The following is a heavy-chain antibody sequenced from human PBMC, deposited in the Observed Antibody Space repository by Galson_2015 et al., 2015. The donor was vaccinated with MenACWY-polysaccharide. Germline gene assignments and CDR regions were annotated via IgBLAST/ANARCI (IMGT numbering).Heavy chain of an antibody. CDR1: GGSFSGYY. D-gene: IGHD5-18*01. Sequence: ETLSLTCAVYGGSFSGYYWSWIRQPPGKGLEWIGEINHSGSTNYNPSLKSRVTISVDTSKNQFSLKLSSVTAADTAVYYCARRGDTAYNPGGVWFDPWGQGTLVTVSS. CDR2: INHSGST. J-gene: IGHJ5*02. V-gene: IGHV4-34*01. CDR3: ARRGDTAYNPGGVWFDP.